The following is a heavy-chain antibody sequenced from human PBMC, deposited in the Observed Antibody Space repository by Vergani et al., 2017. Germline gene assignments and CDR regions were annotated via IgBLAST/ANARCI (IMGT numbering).Heavy chain of an antibody. Sequence: QVQLQESGPGLVKPSQTLSLTCPVSGGSIRSGGYYWSWIRQHPGKGLEWIGYMYYSGSTHYNPSLKRPVTISVDTSKNQFSLKLSSVTAADTAVDYCARGNIVVVPAAPGDYYMDVWGKGTTVTVSS. D-gene: IGHD2-2*01. CDR1: GGSIRSGGYY. CDR3: ARGNIVVVPAAPGDYYMDV. J-gene: IGHJ6*03. V-gene: IGHV4-31*01. CDR2: MYYSGST.